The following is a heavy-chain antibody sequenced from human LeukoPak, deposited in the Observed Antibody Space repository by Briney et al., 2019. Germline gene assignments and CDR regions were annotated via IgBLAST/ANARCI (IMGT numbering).Heavy chain of an antibody. V-gene: IGHV3-64*01. CDR2: ISSNGGST. D-gene: IGHD3-22*01. CDR1: GFTFSNYA. Sequence: GGSLRLSCAASGFTFSNYAMHWVRQAPGKGLEYVSGISSNGGSTFYASSVKGRFTISRDNSKNTLYLQMNSLRAEDTAVYYCAKDYYDSSGYYVVYYYYYMDVWGKGTTVTVSS. J-gene: IGHJ6*03. CDR3: AKDYYDSSGYYVVYYYYYMDV.